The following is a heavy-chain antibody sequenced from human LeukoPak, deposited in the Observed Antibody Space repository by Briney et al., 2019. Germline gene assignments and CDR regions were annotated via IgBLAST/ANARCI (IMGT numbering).Heavy chain of an antibody. V-gene: IGHV4-61*01. D-gene: IGHD5-12*01. Sequence: SETLSLTCTVSGGSISSSSYYWSWIRQPPGKGLEWIGYIYYSGTTKYNPSLKSRVTISVDTSKNQFSLKLNSLTAADTAVYYCARGHTESADDYGNWFHPWGQGTLVTVSS. CDR1: GGSISSSSYY. J-gene: IGHJ5*02. CDR3: ARGHTESADDYGNWFHP. CDR2: IYYSGTT.